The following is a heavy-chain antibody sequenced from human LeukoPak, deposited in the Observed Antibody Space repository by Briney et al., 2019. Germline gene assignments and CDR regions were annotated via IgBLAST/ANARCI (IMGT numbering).Heavy chain of an antibody. Sequence: GGSLRLSCAASGFTFSSYSMNWVRQAPGKGLEWVSSISSSSYIYYADSVKGRFTISRDNAKNSLYLQMNSLRAEDTAVYYCARGLHYDSSGYLYYWGQGTLVTVSS. D-gene: IGHD3-22*01. CDR2: ISSSSYI. CDR3: ARGLHYDSSGYLYY. J-gene: IGHJ4*02. CDR1: GFTFSSYS. V-gene: IGHV3-21*01.